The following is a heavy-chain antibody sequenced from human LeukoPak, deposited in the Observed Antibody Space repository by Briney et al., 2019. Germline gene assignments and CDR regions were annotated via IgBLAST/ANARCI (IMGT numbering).Heavy chain of an antibody. CDR2: INGDGSST. CDR1: GLTFSGYW. CDR3: ARARNCSSGTCYKDY. J-gene: IGHJ4*02. Sequence: PGGSLRLSCAASGLTFSGYWMHWVRQAPGKGLVWVSRINGDGSSTSYADSVKGRFTISRDSAKNTLYLQMNSLGAEDTAVYYCARARNCSSGTCYKDYWGQGTLVTVSS. D-gene: IGHD2-15*01. V-gene: IGHV3-74*01.